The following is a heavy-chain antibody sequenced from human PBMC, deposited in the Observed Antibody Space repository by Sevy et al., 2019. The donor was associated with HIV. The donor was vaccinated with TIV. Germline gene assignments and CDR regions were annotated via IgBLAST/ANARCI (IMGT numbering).Heavy chain of an antibody. CDR2: ISHTGEDT. J-gene: IGHJ4*02. D-gene: IGHD6-13*01. CDR1: GVTFSNYA. V-gene: IGHV3-23*01. CDR3: ARGGFSSSWPARFNY. Sequence: QLGGSLRLSCTSSGVTFSNYAMTWVRQTPGKGLEWVSSISHTGEDTYFADSVKGRFTISRDNSENTLYLQMNSLRAEDTALYYCARGGFSSSWPARFNYWGQGTLVTVSS.